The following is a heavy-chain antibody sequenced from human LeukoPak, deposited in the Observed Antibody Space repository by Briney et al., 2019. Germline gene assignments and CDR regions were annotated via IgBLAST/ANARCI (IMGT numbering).Heavy chain of an antibody. Sequence: PSETLSLTCTVSGASISSYYWSWIRQPPGKGLEWIGYIHHSGGANYNPSLKSRVTISVDTSKNQFSLKLSSVTAADTAVFYCARGRLSAFYFDYWGQGTLVTVSS. CDR3: ARGRLSAFYFDY. D-gene: IGHD3-16*02. V-gene: IGHV4-59*01. CDR1: GASISSYY. CDR2: IHHSGGA. J-gene: IGHJ4*02.